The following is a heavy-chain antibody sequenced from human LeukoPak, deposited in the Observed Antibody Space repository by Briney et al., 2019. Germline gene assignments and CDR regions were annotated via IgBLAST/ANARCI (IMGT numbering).Heavy chain of an antibody. CDR3: ARGATYYPCIDY. D-gene: IGHD1-26*01. V-gene: IGHV1-18*01. Sequence: ASVKVSCKTSGYTFTTTYINWVRQAPGQGREWMGWVGAYNGKTSYAQKFQGRVTMTLHTSTTPAYMDLTRPTSDDTAVYYCARGATYYPCIDYSGQGKLVTASS. J-gene: IGHJ4*02. CDR1: GYTFTTTY. CDR2: VGAYNGKT.